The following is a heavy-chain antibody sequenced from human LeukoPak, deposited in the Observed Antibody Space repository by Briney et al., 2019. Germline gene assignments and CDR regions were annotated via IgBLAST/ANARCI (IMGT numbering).Heavy chain of an antibody. D-gene: IGHD4-17*01. V-gene: IGHV1-2*02. CDR1: GYTFTGYY. J-gene: IGHJ4*02. Sequence: ASVKVSCKASGYTFTGYYMHWVRQAPGQGLEWMGWINPNSGGTNYAQKFQGRVTMTRDTSISTAYMELSRLRSDDTAVYYCARDWGGDYGRPDYWGQGTLVTVSS. CDR3: ARDWGGDYGRPDY. CDR2: INPNSGGT.